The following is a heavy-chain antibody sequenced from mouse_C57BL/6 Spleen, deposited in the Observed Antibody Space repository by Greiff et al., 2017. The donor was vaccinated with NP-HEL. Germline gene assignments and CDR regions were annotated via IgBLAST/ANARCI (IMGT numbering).Heavy chain of an antibody. J-gene: IGHJ4*01. CDR3: ARSGTTVVAHYYAMDY. V-gene: IGHV1-50*01. CDR1: GYTFTSYW. D-gene: IGHD1-1*01. CDR2: IDPSDSYT. Sequence: VQLQQPGAELVKPGASVKLSCKASGYTFTSYWMQWVKQRPGQGLEWIGEIDPSDSYTNYNQKFKGKATLTVDTSSSTAYMQLSSLTSEDSAVYYCARSGTTVVAHYYAMDYWGQGTSVTVSS.